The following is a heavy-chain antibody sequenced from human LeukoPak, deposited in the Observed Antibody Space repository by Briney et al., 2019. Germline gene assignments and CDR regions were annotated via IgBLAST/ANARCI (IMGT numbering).Heavy chain of an antibody. CDR3: ARHLTGERAFDV. CDR1: GGSFSGYY. V-gene: IGHV4-34*12. Sequence: SETLSLTCAVYGGSFSGYYWSWIRQPPGKGLEWIGGIIPRGSASYNPSLKSRITISIDTSKNQFSLKLNSVTAADTAAYYCARHLTGERAFDVWGQGTVVTVSS. CDR2: IIPRGSA. J-gene: IGHJ3*01. D-gene: IGHD7-27*01.